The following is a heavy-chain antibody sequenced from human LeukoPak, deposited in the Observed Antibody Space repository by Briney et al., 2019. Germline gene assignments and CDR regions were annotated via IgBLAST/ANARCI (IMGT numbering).Heavy chain of an antibody. Sequence: PGGSLRLSCAASGFTFSTYCMHWVRQVPGKGLVWVSRINSDGSSTSYADSVKGRFTISRDNAKNTLYLQMNSLRAEDTAVYYCARDGDYGDYWMNSGKGYSDYWGQGTLVTVSS. J-gene: IGHJ4*02. CDR2: INSDGSST. CDR3: ARDGDYGDYWMNSGKGYSDY. V-gene: IGHV3-74*01. CDR1: GFTFSTYC. D-gene: IGHD4-17*01.